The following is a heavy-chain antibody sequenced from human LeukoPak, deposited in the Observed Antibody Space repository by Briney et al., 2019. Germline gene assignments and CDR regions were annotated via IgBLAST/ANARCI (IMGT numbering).Heavy chain of an antibody. CDR1: GFTISGFW. J-gene: IGHJ4*01. V-gene: IGHV3-74*01. Sequence: GGSLRLSCAASGFTISGFWMHWVRQVPGEGLVWVARMNSAGTTINYADSVKGRFTISGDNVRNTLHLQMNNLSLEETAVYFCTREVQVRASASLGLWGRGTLVTVS. CDR2: MNSAGTTI. CDR3: TREVQVRASASLGL. D-gene: IGHD1-1*01.